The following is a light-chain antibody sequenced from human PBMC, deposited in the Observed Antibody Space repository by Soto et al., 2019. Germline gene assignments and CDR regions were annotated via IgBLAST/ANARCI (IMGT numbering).Light chain of an antibody. CDR1: SGHSSYA. CDR3: QTWGTGIRV. CDR2: LNSDGSH. J-gene: IGLJ3*02. Sequence: QSVLTQSPSASASLGASVKLTCTLSSGHSSYAIAWHQQQPEKGPRYLMKLNSDGSHSKGDGLPDRFSGSSSGAERYLTIARLQSEDEADYYYQTWGTGIRVFGGGTKLPV. V-gene: IGLV4-69*01.